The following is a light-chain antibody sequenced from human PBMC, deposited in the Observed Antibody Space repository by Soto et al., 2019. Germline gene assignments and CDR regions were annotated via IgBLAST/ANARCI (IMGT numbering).Light chain of an antibody. J-gene: IGKJ4*01. CDR1: QDISSS. V-gene: IGKV1-9*01. CDR3: QQLASYPIGT. Sequence: DIQLTQSPSFLSASVGYRVTITCRSSQDISSSLAWYQQKPGKAPKLLIYDASTLQTGVPSRFRGSGSGTEFTLTISSLQPEDFATYSCQQLASYPIGTFGGGTKVDIK. CDR2: DAS.